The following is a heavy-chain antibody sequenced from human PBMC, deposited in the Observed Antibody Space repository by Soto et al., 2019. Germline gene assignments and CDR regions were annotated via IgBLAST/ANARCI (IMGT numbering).Heavy chain of an antibody. J-gene: IGHJ4*02. D-gene: IGHD5-12*01. CDR3: ARLYTGYEAFDY. CDR2: IYYSGST. Sequence: TLSLTCSVSGGSINSGDYYWSWIRQSPGKGLEWIGYIYYSGSTYYNPSLKSRSTISIDTSKNQFFLDVDSVTAADTAVYYCARLYTGYEAFDYWGQGTLVTVSS. CDR1: GGSINSGDYY. V-gene: IGHV4-30-4*01.